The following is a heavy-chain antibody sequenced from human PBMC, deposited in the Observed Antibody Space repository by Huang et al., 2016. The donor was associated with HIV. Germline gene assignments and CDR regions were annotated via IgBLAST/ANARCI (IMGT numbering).Heavy chain of an antibody. J-gene: IGHJ4*02. Sequence: QVQLVQSGAEVKKPGASVKVSCKASGYTFTGYYMHWVLQAPGQGLDGMGRINPNSGGTNYAQKFQGRVTMTRDTAISTAYMELSRLRSDDTAVYYCARSYGGSIDYWGQGTLVTVSS. CDR2: INPNSGGT. CDR1: GYTFTGYY. V-gene: IGHV1-2*02. CDR3: ARSYGGSIDY. D-gene: IGHD4-17*01.